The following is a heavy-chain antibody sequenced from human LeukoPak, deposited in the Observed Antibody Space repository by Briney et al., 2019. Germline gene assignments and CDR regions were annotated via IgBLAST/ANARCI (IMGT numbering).Heavy chain of an antibody. Sequence: ASVKVSCKASGYTFTGYYMHWVRQAPGQGLEWMGWINPNSGGTNYAQKFQGRVTMTRDTSISTAYMELSRLRSDDTAVYYCARDPQYSSGWLNYFDYWGQGTLVTVSS. CDR1: GYTFTGYY. CDR3: ARDPQYSSGWLNYFDY. V-gene: IGHV1-2*02. D-gene: IGHD6-19*01. J-gene: IGHJ4*02. CDR2: INPNSGGT.